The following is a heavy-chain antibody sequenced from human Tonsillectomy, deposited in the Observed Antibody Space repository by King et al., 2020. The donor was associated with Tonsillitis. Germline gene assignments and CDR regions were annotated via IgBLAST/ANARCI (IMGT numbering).Heavy chain of an antibody. CDR2: ISTSGSTI. CDR1: GFTFSSYE. D-gene: IGHD6-19*01. V-gene: IGHV3-48*03. Sequence: VQLVESGGGFIQPGGSLRLSCAASGFTFSSYEMNWVRQAPGKGLEWVSYISTSGSTIYYAESVKGRLTISRDNAKSSLYLQMNSLRVEDTAVYYCARVPASGWYADYWGQGTLVTVSS. J-gene: IGHJ4*02. CDR3: ARVPASGWYADY.